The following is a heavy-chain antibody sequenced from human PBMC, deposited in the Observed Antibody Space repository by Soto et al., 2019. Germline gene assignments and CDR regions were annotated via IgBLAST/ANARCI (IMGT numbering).Heavy chain of an antibody. CDR3: AKWGRQWLVTSDFNY. D-gene: IGHD6-19*01. V-gene: IGHV3-30*18. CDR1: GFTFSDYA. CDR2: VSHYLRNT. J-gene: IGHJ4*02. Sequence: GGSLRLSCAASGFTFSDYAMHWVRQAPGNGLEFVAVVSHYLRNTHYADSVKGRFTISRYISKNTFSRKMTSVRAEDTAVYYCAKWGRQWLVTSDFNYWGQG.